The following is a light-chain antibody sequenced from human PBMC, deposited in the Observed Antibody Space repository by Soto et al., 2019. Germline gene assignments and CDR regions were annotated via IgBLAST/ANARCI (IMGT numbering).Light chain of an antibody. CDR3: AAWDDSLNGPV. J-gene: IGLJ7*01. CDR2: GNS. Sequence: QSVLTQPPSVSGAPGQRVTISCTGSSSNIGAGYDVHWYQQLPGTAPKLLIYGNSNRPSGVPDRFSGSKSGTSASLAISGHQTEDEADYYCAAWDDSLNGPVFGGGTQLTVL. CDR1: SSNIGAGYD. V-gene: IGLV1-40*01.